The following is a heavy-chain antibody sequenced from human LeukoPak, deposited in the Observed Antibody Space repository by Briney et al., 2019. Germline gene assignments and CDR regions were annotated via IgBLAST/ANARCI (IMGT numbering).Heavy chain of an antibody. D-gene: IGHD3-16*01. CDR1: GFTFSSYA. CDR2: IKPDGSQR. J-gene: IGHJ4*02. V-gene: IGHV3-7*01. CDR3: ARDDASSSFTY. Sequence: PGGSLRLSSAASGFTFSSYAMSWVRQAPGMGLEWVASIKPDGSQRDYVDSVKGRFTISRDNAQNSLYLQMNSLRVEDTAVYYCARDDASSSFTYWGQGALVTVSS.